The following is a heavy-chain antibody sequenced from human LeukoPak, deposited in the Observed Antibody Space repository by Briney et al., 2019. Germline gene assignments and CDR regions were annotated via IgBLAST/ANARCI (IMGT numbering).Heavy chain of an antibody. Sequence: ASVKVSCKASGYTFTSYGISWVRQAPGQGLEWMGWISAYNGNTNYAQKLQGRVTMTTDTSTSTAYMELRSLRSDDTAVYYCARATLVSGSYHYYYGMDVWGQGTTVTVSS. CDR2: ISAYNGNT. V-gene: IGHV1-18*01. CDR3: ARATLVSGSYHYYYGMDV. CDR1: GYTFTSYG. J-gene: IGHJ6*02. D-gene: IGHD1-26*01.